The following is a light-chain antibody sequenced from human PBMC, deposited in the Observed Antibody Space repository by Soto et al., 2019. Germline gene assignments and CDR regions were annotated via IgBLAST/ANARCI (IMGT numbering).Light chain of an antibody. CDR2: SNR. V-gene: IGLV1-44*01. CDR1: DSNIGDNA. Sequence: QAVVTQPPSASGTPGQRVSISCSGSDSNIGDNAVNWFQQLPGTAPKLLIYSNRQRPSGVPDRFSGSKSSTSASLAISGLQSEDEAVYFCATWDDSLNGRVFGGGTKLTVL. CDR3: ATWDDSLNGRV. J-gene: IGLJ3*02.